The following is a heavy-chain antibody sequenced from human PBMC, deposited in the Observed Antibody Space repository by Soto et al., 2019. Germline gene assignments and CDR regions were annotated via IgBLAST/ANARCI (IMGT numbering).Heavy chain of an antibody. Sequence: QVQLVQSGAEVKKPGTSVKVTWTAYGYTFSSRGISWVRLAHGPGLQWIGWVSGDNANTNYAQSLQGRVTMTTDTSTNTGHMELRSLRSDDTAVYYCARDLGFCRSGTCQREGFDPWGQGTLVILSS. CDR1: GYTFSSRG. D-gene: IGHD1-26*01. V-gene: IGHV1-18*01. CDR3: ARDLGFCRSGTCQREGFDP. CDR2: VSGDNANT. J-gene: IGHJ5*02.